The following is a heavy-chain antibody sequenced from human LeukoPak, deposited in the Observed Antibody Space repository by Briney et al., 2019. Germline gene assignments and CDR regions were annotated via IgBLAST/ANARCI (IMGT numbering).Heavy chain of an antibody. V-gene: IGHV3-9*01. CDR3: AKDFQYYDSSGYLDY. J-gene: IGHJ4*02. Sequence: PGGSLRLSCAASGFTFDDYAVHWVRQAPGKGLEWVSGISWNSGSIGYADSVKGRSTISRDNAKNSLYLQMNSLRAEDTALYYCAKDFQYYDSSGYLDYWGQGTLVTVSS. CDR2: ISWNSGSI. D-gene: IGHD3-22*01. CDR1: GFTFDDYA.